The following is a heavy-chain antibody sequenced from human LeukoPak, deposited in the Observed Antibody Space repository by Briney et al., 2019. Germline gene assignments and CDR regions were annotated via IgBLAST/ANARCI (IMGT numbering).Heavy chain of an antibody. CDR3: ARGSMIVPDAFDI. CDR2: IYSGGST. J-gene: IGHJ3*02. Sequence: GGSLRLSCAASGFTVSSNYMSWVRQAPGKGLEWVSVIYSGGSTNYADSVKGRFTISRDNSKNTLYLQMNSLRAEDTAVYYCARGSMIVPDAFDIWGQGTMVTVSS. D-gene: IGHD3-22*01. V-gene: IGHV3-53*01. CDR1: GFTVSSNY.